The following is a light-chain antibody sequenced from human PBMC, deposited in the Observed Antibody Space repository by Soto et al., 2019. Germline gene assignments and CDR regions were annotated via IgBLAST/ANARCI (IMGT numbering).Light chain of an antibody. CDR1: ESVASSY. J-gene: IGKJ4*02. Sequence: EMVLTQSPGTLSLSPGERATLSCRSSESVASSYLAWYQQKPGQAPRLLIYGSSSRATGIPVRFSGRVSGTDFSLTISRLEHEAFAVYSCPQYGSATWAFGGVTNVDI. CDR2: GSS. CDR3: PQYGSATWA. V-gene: IGKV3-20*01.